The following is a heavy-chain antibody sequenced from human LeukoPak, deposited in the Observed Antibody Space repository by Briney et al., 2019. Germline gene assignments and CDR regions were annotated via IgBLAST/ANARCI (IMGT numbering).Heavy chain of an antibody. V-gene: IGHV4-34*01. Sequence: PSETRSLTWAVYGGSFSGYYWSWIRQPPGKGLEWIGEINHSGSTNYNPSLKSRVTISVDTSKNQFSLKLSSVTAADTAVYYCARQGYSYARGYYYYMDVWGKGTTVTVSS. D-gene: IGHD5-18*01. CDR1: GGSFSGYY. CDR2: INHSGST. CDR3: ARQGYSYARGYYYYMDV. J-gene: IGHJ6*03.